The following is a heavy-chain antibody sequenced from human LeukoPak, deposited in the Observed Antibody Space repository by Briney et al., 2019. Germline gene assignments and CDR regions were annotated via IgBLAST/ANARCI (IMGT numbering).Heavy chain of an antibody. D-gene: IGHD6-19*01. J-gene: IGHJ4*02. CDR2: IYYSGST. V-gene: IGHV4-31*03. CDR3: ARSYSSGWYFDY. Sequence: PPQTLSLTCTVSGGSISSSDYYWSWIRQHPGKGLEWIGYIYYSGSTNYNPSLKSRVTISVDTSKNQFSLKLSSVTAADTAVYYCARSYSSGWYFDYWGQGTLVTVSS. CDR1: GGSISSSDYY.